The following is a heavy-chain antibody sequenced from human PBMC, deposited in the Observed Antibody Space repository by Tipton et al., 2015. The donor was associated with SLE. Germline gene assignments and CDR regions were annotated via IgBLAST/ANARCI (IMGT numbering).Heavy chain of an antibody. D-gene: IGHD3-3*01. CDR3: ARGYDFWSGKGPDAFDV. CDR2: IYYSGST. CDR1: GGSISSSGYY. Sequence: TLSLTCTVSGGSISSSGYYWSWIRPHPGKGLEWIGYIYYSGSTYYNPALKSRVSISVDTSKNKFSLKLRSVTAADTAVYYCARGYDFWSGKGPDAFDVWGQGTMVTVSP. J-gene: IGHJ3*01. V-gene: IGHV4-31*03.